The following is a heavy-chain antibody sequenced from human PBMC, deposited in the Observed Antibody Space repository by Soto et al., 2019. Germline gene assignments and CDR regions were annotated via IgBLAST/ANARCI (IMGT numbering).Heavy chain of an antibody. CDR1: GGSISSGDYY. D-gene: IGHD6-6*01. J-gene: IGHJ6*02. CDR2: IYYSGST. Sequence: SETLSLTCTVSGGSISSGDYYWSWIRQPPGKGLEWIGYIYYSGSTYYNPSLKSRVTISVDTSKNQFSLKLSSVTAADTAVYYCARAREVVWQLAYYYYYGMDVWGQGTTVTVSS. CDR3: ARAREVVWQLAYYYYYGMDV. V-gene: IGHV4-30-4*01.